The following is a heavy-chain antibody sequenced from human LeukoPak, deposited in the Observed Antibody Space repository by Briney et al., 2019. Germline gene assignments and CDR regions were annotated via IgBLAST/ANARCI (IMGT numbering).Heavy chain of an antibody. CDR1: GFTFSSYG. D-gene: IGHD1-14*01. J-gene: IGHJ6*02. V-gene: IGHV3-30*03. Sequence: PGGSLRLSCAASGFTFSSYGMHWVRQAPGKGLEWVAVISYDGSNKYYADSVKGRFTISRDNSKNTLYLQMNSLRAEDTAVYYCAGGEPTDYYYYGMDAWGQGTTVTVSS. CDR3: AGGEPTDYYYYGMDA. CDR2: ISYDGSNK.